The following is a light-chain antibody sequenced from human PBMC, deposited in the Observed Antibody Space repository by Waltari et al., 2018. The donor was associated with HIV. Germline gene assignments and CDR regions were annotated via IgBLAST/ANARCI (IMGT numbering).Light chain of an antibody. V-gene: IGLV2-14*01. J-gene: IGLJ3*02. CDR2: EVS. Sequence: QSALTQPASVSGSPGQSITISCTGPSNAVGGYNYFSWYQQHPGKAPRLMIYEVSTRPSGVSDRFSGSKSGDTASLTISGLQPEDEADYYCESYTSTSVWVFGGGTRLTVL. CDR1: SNAVGGYNY. CDR3: ESYTSTSVWV.